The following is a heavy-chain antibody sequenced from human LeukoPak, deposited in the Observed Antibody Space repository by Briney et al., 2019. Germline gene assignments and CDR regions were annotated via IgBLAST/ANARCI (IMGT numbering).Heavy chain of an antibody. D-gene: IGHD4-17*01. J-gene: IGHJ4*02. CDR1: GYTFSSYD. Sequence: ASVKVSCKASGYTFSSYDINWVRQATGQGLEWMGWMNPNSGNADYAQRFQGRVTMTRNTSISTAYMELSSLRSEDTAVYYCARGDFGDYFLDYWGQGTLVTVSS. V-gene: IGHV1-8*01. CDR2: MNPNSGNA. CDR3: ARGDFGDYFLDY.